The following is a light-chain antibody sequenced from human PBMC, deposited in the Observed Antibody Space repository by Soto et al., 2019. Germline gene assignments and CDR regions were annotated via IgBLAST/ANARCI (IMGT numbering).Light chain of an antibody. V-gene: IGKV1-39*01. CDR2: AAS. CDR3: QQSYSTPPT. CDR1: QSISSY. J-gene: IGKJ5*01. Sequence: DIQMTQSPSSLSASVGDRVTITCRASQSISSYLHWYQQKPGKAPKLLIYAASSLQSGVPSRFSGSGSGTDFTLTISSLHPEDFATYYCQQSYSTPPTFGQGTRLEIK.